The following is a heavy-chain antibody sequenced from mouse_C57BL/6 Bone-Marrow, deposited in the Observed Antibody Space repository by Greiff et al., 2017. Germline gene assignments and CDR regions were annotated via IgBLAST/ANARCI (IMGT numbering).Heavy chain of an antibody. J-gene: IGHJ2*01. Sequence: EVKLVESGAELVRPGASVKLSCTASGFNIKDDYMHWVKQRPEQGLEWIGWIDPENGDTEYASKFQGKATIPADTSSNTAYLQLSSLTSEDTAVYYWTTEYPFDYWGQGTTLTVSS. CDR1: GFNIKDDY. CDR3: TTEYPFDY. V-gene: IGHV14-4*01. CDR2: IDPENGDT. D-gene: IGHD2-10*02.